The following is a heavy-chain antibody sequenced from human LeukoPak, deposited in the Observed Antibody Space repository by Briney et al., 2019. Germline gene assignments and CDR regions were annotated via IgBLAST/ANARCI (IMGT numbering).Heavy chain of an antibody. J-gene: IGHJ4*02. CDR2: IYYSGST. Sequence: SETLSLTCTVSGGSISSYYWSWIRQPPGKGLEWIGYIYYSGSTNYNPSLKSRVTISVDTSKNQFSLKLSSVTAAYTAVYYCARHKRGRWYYYFDYWGQGTLVTVSS. CDR3: ARHKRGRWYYYFDY. V-gene: IGHV4-59*08. D-gene: IGHD6-13*01. CDR1: GGSISSYY.